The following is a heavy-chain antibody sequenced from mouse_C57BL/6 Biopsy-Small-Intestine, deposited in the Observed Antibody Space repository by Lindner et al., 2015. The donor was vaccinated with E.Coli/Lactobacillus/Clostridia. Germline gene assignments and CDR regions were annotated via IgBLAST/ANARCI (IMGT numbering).Heavy chain of an antibody. Sequence: VQLQESGAELVKPGASVKISCKASGYALSNYWMNWVKQRPGKGLEWIGQIYPGDDDTNYNGNFRGKATLTADKSSTTVYMQLSSLTSEDSAVYFCVRGDYSSYGAMDHWGQGTSVTVSS. D-gene: IGHD2-5*01. J-gene: IGHJ4*01. CDR1: GYALSNYW. CDR2: IYPGDDDT. V-gene: IGHV1-80*01. CDR3: VRGDYSSYGAMDH.